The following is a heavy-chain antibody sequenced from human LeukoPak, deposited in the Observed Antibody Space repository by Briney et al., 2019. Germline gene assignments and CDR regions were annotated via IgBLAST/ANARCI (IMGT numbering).Heavy chain of an antibody. CDR2: ISYDGSNK. D-gene: IGHD3-10*01. V-gene: IGHV3-30-3*01. CDR3: ARVKDSVVRGVTRVQGWDY. CDR1: GFTFSSYA. J-gene: IGHJ4*02. Sequence: GGSLRLSCAASGFTFSSYAMHWVRQAPGKGLEWVAVISYDGSNKYYADSVKGRFTISRDNSKNTLYLQMNSLRAEDTAVYYCARVKDSVVRGVTRVQGWDYWGQGTLVTVSS.